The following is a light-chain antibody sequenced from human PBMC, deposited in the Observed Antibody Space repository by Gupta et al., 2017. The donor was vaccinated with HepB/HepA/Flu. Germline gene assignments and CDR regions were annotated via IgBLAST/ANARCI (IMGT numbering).Light chain of an antibody. CDR3: RQYYNTPRT. V-gene: IGKV4-1*01. CDR2: WAS. J-gene: IGKJ4*01. Sequence: DSLAVSLGERATINCKSSQSLLYSSNNKNYLAWYQQKPGQPPRLLIYWASTRESGVSDRFSGSGSGTDFTLTISSLQAEDVAVYYCRQYYNTPRTFGGGTKVEIK. CDR1: QSLLYSSNNKNY.